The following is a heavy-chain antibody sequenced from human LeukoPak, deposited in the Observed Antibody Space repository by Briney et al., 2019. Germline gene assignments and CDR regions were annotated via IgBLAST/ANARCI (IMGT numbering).Heavy chain of an antibody. Sequence: PGGSLRLSCAASGFTFSSYGMHWVRQAPGKGLEWVSSISSSSSYIYYADSVKGRFTISRDNAKNSLYLQMNSLRAEDTAVYYCAMMSLTPFDYWGQGTLVTVSS. CDR3: AMMSLTPFDY. CDR2: ISSSSSYI. CDR1: GFTFSSYG. V-gene: IGHV3-21*01. J-gene: IGHJ4*02.